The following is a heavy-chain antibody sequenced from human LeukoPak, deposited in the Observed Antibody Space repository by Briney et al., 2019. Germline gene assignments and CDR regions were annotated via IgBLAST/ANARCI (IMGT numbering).Heavy chain of an antibody. J-gene: IGHJ4*02. CDR2: IWYDGDNK. D-gene: IGHD4-17*01. V-gene: IGHV3-33*01. CDR1: GFTFNSYG. Sequence: GGSLRLSCAASGFTFNSYGIHWVRQAPGKGLEWVAVIWYDGDNKYYADSVKGRFTISRDSSKNTMYLQMNSLRAEDTAVYYCAREHTTVTSLLDYWGQGTLVTVSS. CDR3: AREHTTVTSLLDY.